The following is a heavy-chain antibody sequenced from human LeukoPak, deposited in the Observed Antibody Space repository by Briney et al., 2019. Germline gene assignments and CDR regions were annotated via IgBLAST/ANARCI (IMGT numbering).Heavy chain of an antibody. CDR1: GGSISSYY. CDR2: IYYSGRN. J-gene: IGHJ6*02. D-gene: IGHD2-2*01. Sequence: ASETLSLTCSVSGGSISSYYWRWLGQPPGKGGEERGYIYYSGRNNDNPSLKRRVTITVETSKEEFMLNRSSVTEEDTAVYYCARLKCISTTCPSRYVMDVWGQGTTVTVSS. V-gene: IGHV4-59*01. CDR3: ARLKCISTTCPSRYVMDV.